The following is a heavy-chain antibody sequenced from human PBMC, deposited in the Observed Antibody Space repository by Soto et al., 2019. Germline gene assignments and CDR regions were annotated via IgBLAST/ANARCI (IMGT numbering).Heavy chain of an antibody. CDR2: IIPLFDIA. D-gene: IGHD6-25*01. J-gene: IGHJ6*02. V-gene: IGHV1-69*08. CDR1: GDTFSRNT. CDR3: ATEDGVRDNALIAAAIDAMDV. Sequence: QVQLVQSGAEVKKPGSSVKVSCKASGDTFSRNTITWVRQAPGQGLEWMGRIIPLFDIATYAQKFQGRVTITADKSTRTSYMELMRLRSEDTAVYYCATEDGVRDNALIAAAIDAMDVWGQGTTVTVSS.